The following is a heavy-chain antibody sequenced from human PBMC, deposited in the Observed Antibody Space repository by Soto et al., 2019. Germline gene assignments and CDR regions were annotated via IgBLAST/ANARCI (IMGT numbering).Heavy chain of an antibody. CDR1: GFTFSNAW. Sequence: GGSLRLSCAASGFTFSNAWMSWVRQAPGKGLEWVGRIKSKTDGGTTDYAAPVKGRFTISRDDSKNTLYLQMNSLKTEDTAVYYCTTGTNYDFWSGYYDAFDIWGQGTMVTVSS. D-gene: IGHD3-3*01. V-gene: IGHV3-15*01. CDR3: TTGTNYDFWSGYYDAFDI. J-gene: IGHJ3*02. CDR2: IKSKTDGGTT.